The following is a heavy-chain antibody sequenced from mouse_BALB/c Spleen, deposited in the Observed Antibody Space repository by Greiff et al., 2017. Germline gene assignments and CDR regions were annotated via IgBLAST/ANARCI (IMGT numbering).Heavy chain of an antibody. CDR2: IWGDGST. J-gene: IGHJ2*01. D-gene: IGHD1-1*01. CDR3: ARGHYYGSRYFDY. Sequence: VKLMESGPGLVAPSQSLSITCTVSGFSLTGYGVNWVRQPPGKGLEWLGMIWGDGSTDYNSALKSRLSISKDNSKSQVFLKMNSLQTDDTARYYCARGHYYGSRYFDYWGQGTTLTVSS. CDR1: GFSLTGYG. V-gene: IGHV2-6-7*01.